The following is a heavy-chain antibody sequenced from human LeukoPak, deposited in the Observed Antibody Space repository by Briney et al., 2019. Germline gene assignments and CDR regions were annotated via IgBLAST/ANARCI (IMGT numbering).Heavy chain of an antibody. Sequence: GGSLRLSCAASGFTFSDHYMDWVRQAPGKGLEWVGRIRNKANSYTTEYAASVTGRFTISRDDSKSSLYLQMNSLRAEDTAVFYCAREGGARDFDYWGQGTLVTVSS. D-gene: IGHD3-16*01. J-gene: IGHJ4*02. CDR2: IRNKANSYTT. V-gene: IGHV3-72*01. CDR1: GFTFSDHY. CDR3: AREGGARDFDY.